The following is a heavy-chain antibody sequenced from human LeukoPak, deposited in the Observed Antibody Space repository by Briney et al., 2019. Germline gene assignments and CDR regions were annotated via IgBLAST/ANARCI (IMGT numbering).Heavy chain of an antibody. D-gene: IGHD2-2*01. CDR1: GHTFTSYG. CDR3: AVRYCSSTSCYATDDAFDI. V-gene: IGHV1-18*01. CDR2: IRAYNGNT. J-gene: IGHJ3*02. Sequence: ASVKVSCKASGHTFTSYGISWVRQAPGQGLEWMGWIRAYNGNTNYAQKLQGRVTMTTDTSTSTAYMELRSLRSDDTAVYYCAVRYCSSTSCYATDDAFDIWGQGTMVTVSS.